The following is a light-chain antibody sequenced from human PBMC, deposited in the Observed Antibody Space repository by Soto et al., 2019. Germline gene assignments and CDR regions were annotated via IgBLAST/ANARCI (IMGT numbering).Light chain of an antibody. Sequence: EVVFTQSPDTLSFSPRQTATLSRRASQSVDRYVAGYRQKVGQAPRLLIYDSYTRATGVGARFTGSVSATDFRLIITSLEPEDFAVYYCQQRGKWRSTFGPGKKVEMK. CDR1: QSVDRY. CDR3: QQRGKWRST. J-gene: IGKJ2*02. V-gene: IGKV3-11*01. CDR2: DSY.